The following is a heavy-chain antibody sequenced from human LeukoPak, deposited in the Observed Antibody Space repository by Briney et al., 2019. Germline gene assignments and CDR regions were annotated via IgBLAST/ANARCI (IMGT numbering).Heavy chain of an antibody. CDR1: GFIFSSYW. V-gene: IGHV3-7*01. CDR2: IKQDGSEK. J-gene: IGHJ4*02. D-gene: IGHD3-22*01. CDR3: ARGGYYHDSSGYYDY. Sequence: PGGSLRLSCAASGFIFSSYWMSWVRQAPGKGLEWVANIKQDGSEKYYVDSVKGRFTISRDNAKNSLYLQMNSLRAEDTAVYYCARGGYYHDSSGYYDYWGQGTLVTVSS.